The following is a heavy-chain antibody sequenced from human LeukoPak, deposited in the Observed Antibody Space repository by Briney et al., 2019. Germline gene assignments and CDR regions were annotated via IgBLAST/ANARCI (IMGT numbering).Heavy chain of an antibody. D-gene: IGHD4-23*01. Sequence: GGSLRLSCAASGFTFRNYCMSWVRQAPGKGLEFVANIKQEGSEKYYVDSVKGRFTISRDNAKNSLYLQMNGLRAEDTAVYYCAANGGPFDFWGQRTLVAV. CDR2: IKQEGSEK. J-gene: IGHJ4*02. CDR1: GFTFRNYC. CDR3: AANGGPFDF. V-gene: IGHV3-7*05.